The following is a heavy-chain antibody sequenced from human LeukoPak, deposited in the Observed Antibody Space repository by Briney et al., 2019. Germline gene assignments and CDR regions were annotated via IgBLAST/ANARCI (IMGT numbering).Heavy chain of an antibody. V-gene: IGHV4-61*02. Sequence: SETLSLTCTVSGGSISSGSYYWSWIRQPAGKGLEWIGRIYTSGSANYNPSLKSRVTISVDTSKNQFSLKLSSVTAADTAVYYCAAEGVVVPAAMYYWGQGTLVTVSS. CDR3: AAEGVVVPAAMYY. D-gene: IGHD2-2*01. CDR2: IYTSGSA. J-gene: IGHJ4*02. CDR1: GGSISSGSYY.